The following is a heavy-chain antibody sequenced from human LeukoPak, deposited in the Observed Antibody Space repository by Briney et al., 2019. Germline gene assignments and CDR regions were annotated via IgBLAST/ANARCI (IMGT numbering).Heavy chain of an antibody. CDR2: INHSGST. V-gene: IGHV4-34*01. CDR3: AMSRRLPSPNDYGSGSYYR. Sequence: SETLSLTCAVYGGSFSGYYWSWIRQPPGKGLEWIGEINHSGSTNYNPSLKSRVTISVDTSKNQFSLKLSSVTAADTAVYYCAMSRRLPSPNDYGSGSYYRWGQGTLVTVSS. CDR1: GGSFSGYY. J-gene: IGHJ4*02. D-gene: IGHD3-10*01.